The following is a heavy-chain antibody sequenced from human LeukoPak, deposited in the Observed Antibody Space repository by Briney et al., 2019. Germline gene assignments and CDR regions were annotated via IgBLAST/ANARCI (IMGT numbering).Heavy chain of an antibody. V-gene: IGHV3-23*01. CDR2: ISGSGGST. Sequence: GGSLRLSCAASGFTFSSYAMSWVRQAPGKGLERVSAISGSGGSTYYADSVKGRFTISRDNSKNTLYLQMSSLRAEDTAVYYCAKEGGAAGHFDYWGQGTLVTVSS. J-gene: IGHJ4*02. CDR1: GFTFSSYA. D-gene: IGHD6-13*01. CDR3: AKEGGAAGHFDY.